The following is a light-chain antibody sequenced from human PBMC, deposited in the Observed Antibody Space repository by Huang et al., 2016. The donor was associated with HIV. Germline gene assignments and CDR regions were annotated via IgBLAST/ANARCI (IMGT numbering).Light chain of an antibody. Sequence: DIQMTQSPSTLSASVGDRVTITCRASQSISNWLAWYQQKPGKAPKLLIYDSCSLETGVPSRFSGSGSGTDFTLTISSLQPDDFATYFCQQYNSYPLTFGGGTKVEIK. CDR3: QQYNSYPLT. V-gene: IGKV1-5*01. CDR2: DSC. CDR1: QSISNW. J-gene: IGKJ4*01.